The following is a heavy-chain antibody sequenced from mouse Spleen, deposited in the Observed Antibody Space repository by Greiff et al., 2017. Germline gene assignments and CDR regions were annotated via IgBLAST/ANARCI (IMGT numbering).Heavy chain of an antibody. V-gene: IGHV1-42*01. J-gene: IGHJ2*01. D-gene: IGHD1-1*01. CDR3: ARLEGDYGSSFDY. CDR1: GYTFTGYY. CDR2: INPSTGGT. Sequence: VQLQQSGPELVKPGASVKISCKASGYTFTGYYMNWVKQSPEKSLEWIGEINPSTGGTTYNQKFKAKATLTVDKSSSTAYMQLKSLTSEDSAVYYCARLEGDYGSSFDYWGQGTTLTVSS.